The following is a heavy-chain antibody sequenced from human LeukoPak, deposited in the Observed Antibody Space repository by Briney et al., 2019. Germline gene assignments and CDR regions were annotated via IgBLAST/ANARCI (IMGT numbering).Heavy chain of an antibody. D-gene: IGHD2-2*03. Sequence: KPPETLSPTCTVSGGSISSYYWSWIRQPPGKGLEWIGYIYYSGSTNYNPSLKSQVTISVDTSKNQFSLKLSSVTAADTAVYYCARDRSLDIVVVPDYYYGMDVWDKGTTVTVSS. CDR1: GGSISSYY. CDR3: ARDRSLDIVVVPDYYYGMDV. V-gene: IGHV4-59*01. J-gene: IGHJ6*04. CDR2: IYYSGST.